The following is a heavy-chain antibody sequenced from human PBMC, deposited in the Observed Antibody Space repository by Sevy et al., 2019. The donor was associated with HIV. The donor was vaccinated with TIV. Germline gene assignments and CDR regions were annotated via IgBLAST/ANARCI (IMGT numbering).Heavy chain of an antibody. CDR2: ISGSGGST. CDR3: AKGTSIAVAGPYPFDC. D-gene: IGHD6-19*01. CDR1: GFTFSSYA. V-gene: IGHV3-23*01. Sequence: GGSLRLSCAASGFTFSSYAMSWVRQAPGKGLEWVSAISGSGGSTYYADYVKGRFTISDDNSKNTLYLQMNSLRAEDTAVYYCAKGTSIAVAGPYPFDCWGQGTLVTVSS. J-gene: IGHJ4*02.